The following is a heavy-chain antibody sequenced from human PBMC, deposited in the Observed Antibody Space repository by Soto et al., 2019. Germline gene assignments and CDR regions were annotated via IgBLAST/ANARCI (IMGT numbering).Heavy chain of an antibody. V-gene: IGHV3-23*01. CDR3: AKPSHGALYYSGMDV. CDR2: ISGSGGST. CDR1: EFTFSSYA. J-gene: IGHJ6*02. Sequence: EVQLLESGGGLVQPGGSLRLSCAASEFTFSSYAMRWVRQAPGKGLEWVSGISGSGGSTYYADSVKGRFTISRDNSKNMLYLQMNSLRAEDTAVYYCAKPSHGALYYSGMDVWGQGTTVTVSS.